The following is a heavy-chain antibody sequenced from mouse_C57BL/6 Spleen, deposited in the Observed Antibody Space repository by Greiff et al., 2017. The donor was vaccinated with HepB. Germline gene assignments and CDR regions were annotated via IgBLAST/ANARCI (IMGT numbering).Heavy chain of an antibody. CDR1: GYTFTSYW. Sequence: DVKLQESGTVLARPGASVKMSCKTSGYTFTSYWMHWVKQRPGQGLEWIGAIYPGNSDTSYNQKFKGKAKLTAVTSASTAYMELSSLTNEDSAVYYCTAYYGNYVRAMDYWGQGTSVTVSS. V-gene: IGHV1-5*01. D-gene: IGHD2-10*01. CDR3: TAYYGNYVRAMDY. J-gene: IGHJ4*01. CDR2: IYPGNSDT.